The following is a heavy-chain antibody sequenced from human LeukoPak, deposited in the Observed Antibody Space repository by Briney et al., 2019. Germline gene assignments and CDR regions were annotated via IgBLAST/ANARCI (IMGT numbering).Heavy chain of an antibody. Sequence: EESLKISCKDSGYSFTNYWIGWVRQMPGKGLEWMGIIHSADSNTKYSPSFQGQVTISADKSISTAYLQWSGLKASDTAMYYCAGARHGDYRWDHWGQGTLVTVSS. D-gene: IGHD4-17*01. J-gene: IGHJ4*02. CDR3: AGARHGDYRWDH. CDR1: GYSFTNYW. CDR2: IHSADSNT. V-gene: IGHV5-51*01.